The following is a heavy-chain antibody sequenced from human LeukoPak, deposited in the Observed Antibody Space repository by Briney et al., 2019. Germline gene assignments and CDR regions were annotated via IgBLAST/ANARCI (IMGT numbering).Heavy chain of an antibody. Sequence: SETLSLTCTVSGGSISRYYWSWIRQPPGKGLEWIGYIYYSGSTNYNPSLKSRVTISVDTSKNQFSLKLSSVTAADTAVYYCARAPYYYDSSGYYYNVWGKGTTVTVSS. CDR3: ARAPYYYDSSGYYYNV. D-gene: IGHD3-22*01. CDR1: GGSISRYY. J-gene: IGHJ6*04. V-gene: IGHV4-59*08. CDR2: IYYSGST.